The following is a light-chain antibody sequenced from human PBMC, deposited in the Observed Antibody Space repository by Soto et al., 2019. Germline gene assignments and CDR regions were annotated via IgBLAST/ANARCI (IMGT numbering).Light chain of an antibody. CDR3: ETWDSNIWV. CDR1: SGHSSYI. CDR2: VERSGSY. V-gene: IGLV4-60*02. Sequence: QSVLTQSSSASASLGSSVKLTCTLSSGHSSYIIAWHQQQPGKAPRYLMKVERSGSYNKGSGVPDRFSGSSSGADRYLTISNLQFEDEADYFCETWDSNIWVFGGGTKFTVL. J-gene: IGLJ3*02.